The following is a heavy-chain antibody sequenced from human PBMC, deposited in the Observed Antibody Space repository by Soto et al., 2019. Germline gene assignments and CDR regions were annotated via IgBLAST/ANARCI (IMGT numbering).Heavy chain of an antibody. CDR3: ARGSPGPVDH. D-gene: IGHD3-10*01. J-gene: IGHJ4*02. V-gene: IGHV1-8*01. CDR1: GYSFTRLP. CDR2: MNPHSGDT. Sequence: ASVKVSCMSSGYSFTRLPFNWVRQATGQGLEWIGWMNPHSGDTGFAHRFQGRVTMNRNTYINTAYMELRSLRFQDTAVYYGARGSPGPVDHWGQGTQVTVSS.